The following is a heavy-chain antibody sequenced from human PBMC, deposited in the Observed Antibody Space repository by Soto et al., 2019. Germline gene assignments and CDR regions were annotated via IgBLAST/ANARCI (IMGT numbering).Heavy chain of an antibody. CDR3: AKVDVSTAGSFDY. V-gene: IGHV3-23*01. Sequence: VGSLRLSCVASGFTFSRHGLSWVRQAPGKGLEWVSTINPSGDSTFYADSVKGRFTISRDNSKNTVYLQMNSLSVGDTAVYLCAKVDVSTAGSFDYWGQGALVTVSS. J-gene: IGHJ4*02. CDR2: INPSGDST. D-gene: IGHD6-13*01. CDR1: GFTFSRHG.